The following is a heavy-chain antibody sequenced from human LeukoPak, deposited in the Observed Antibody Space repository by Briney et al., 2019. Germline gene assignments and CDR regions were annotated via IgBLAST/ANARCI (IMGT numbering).Heavy chain of an antibody. D-gene: IGHD3-16*01. CDR2: IYYSGST. CDR3: ARDRFTFGGFTYYYYGMDV. J-gene: IGHJ6*02. Sequence: PSQTLSLTCTVSGGSISSADYYWTWIRQPPGLCLGWFGHIYYSGSTHYNPSLKSPITMSVDTSKNQFSLKLSSVTAADTAVYYCARDRFTFGGFTYYYYGMDVWGQGTTVTVSS. V-gene: IGHV4-30-4*01. CDR1: GGSISSADYY.